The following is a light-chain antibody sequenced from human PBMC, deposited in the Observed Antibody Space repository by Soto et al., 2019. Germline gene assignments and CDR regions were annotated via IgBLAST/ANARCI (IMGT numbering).Light chain of an antibody. J-gene: IGKJ4*01. V-gene: IGKV3-20*01. CDR1: QSVSSNY. CDR3: QQYGSSPLT. Sequence: ESVLTQSPGTLSLSPGERATLSCRASQSVSSNYLAWYRQKPGQAPRLLIYGASSRATGVPDRFSGSGSGTDFTLTISRLEPEDFAVYYCQQYGSSPLTFGGGTKVDIK. CDR2: GAS.